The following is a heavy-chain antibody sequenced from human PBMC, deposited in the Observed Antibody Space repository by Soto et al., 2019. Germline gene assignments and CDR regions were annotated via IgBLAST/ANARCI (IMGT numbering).Heavy chain of an antibody. V-gene: IGHV3-30-3*01. D-gene: IGHD2-15*01. Sequence: GGSLRLSCAASGFTFSSYAMHWVRQAPGKGLEWVAVISYDGSNKYYADSVKGRFTISRDNSKNTLYLQMNSLRAEDTAVYYCASGVVVVAAATDYYYYGMDVWGQGTTVTVSS. CDR2: ISYDGSNK. J-gene: IGHJ6*02. CDR1: GFTFSSYA. CDR3: ASGVVVVAAATDYYYYGMDV.